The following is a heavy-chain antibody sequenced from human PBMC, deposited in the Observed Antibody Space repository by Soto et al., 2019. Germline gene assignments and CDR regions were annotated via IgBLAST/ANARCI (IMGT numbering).Heavy chain of an antibody. Sequence: KTSETLSLTCTVSGGSISSGDYYWSWIRQPPGKGLEWIGYIYYSGSTYYNPSLKSRVTISVDTSKNQFSLKLSSVTAADTAVYYCARMPLGDILTGYYAGGMDVWGQGTTVTVSS. CDR3: ARMPLGDILTGYYAGGMDV. J-gene: IGHJ6*02. CDR2: IYYSGST. D-gene: IGHD3-9*01. CDR1: GGSISSGDYY. V-gene: IGHV4-30-4*01.